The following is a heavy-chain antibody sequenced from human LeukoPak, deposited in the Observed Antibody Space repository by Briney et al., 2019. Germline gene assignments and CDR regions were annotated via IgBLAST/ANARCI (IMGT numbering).Heavy chain of an antibody. D-gene: IGHD6-19*01. CDR2: IYYSGST. Sequence: SETLSLTCIVSGGSISSYYWSWIRQPPGKGLEWIGYIYYSGSTNYNPSLKSRVTISVDTSKNQFSLKLSSVTAADTAVYYCARRRPSVAANYFDYWGQGTLVTVSS. V-gene: IGHV4-59*01. J-gene: IGHJ4*02. CDR3: ARRRPSVAANYFDY. CDR1: GGSISSYY.